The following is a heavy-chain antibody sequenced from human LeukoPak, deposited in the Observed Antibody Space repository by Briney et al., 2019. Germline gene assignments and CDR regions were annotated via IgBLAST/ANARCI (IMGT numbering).Heavy chain of an antibody. CDR3: VREYSSSSGRAFDI. CDR1: GFTVSSYW. J-gene: IGHJ3*02. V-gene: IGHV3-74*01. Sequence: GESLRLSCAASGFTVSSYWMHWVRQDPGKGLVWVSRISTDGSSTNSADSVKGRLTISRDNAKNTLYLQMNSLRAEDTAVYYCVREYSSSSGRAFDIWGQGTMVTVSP. CDR2: ISTDGSST. D-gene: IGHD6-6*01.